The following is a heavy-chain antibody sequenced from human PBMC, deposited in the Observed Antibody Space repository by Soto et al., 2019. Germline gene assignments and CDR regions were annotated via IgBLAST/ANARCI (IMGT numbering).Heavy chain of an antibody. D-gene: IGHD5-12*01. Sequence: ASVKVSCKVSGYTLTDLSMQWVRQAPGKGLEWMGGFDPEDGETIYAQKFQGRVTITRDTSASTAYMELSSLRSEDTAVYYCARHASGYGVLYAFDIWGQGTMVTVSS. CDR2: FDPEDGET. V-gene: IGHV1-24*01. J-gene: IGHJ3*02. CDR1: GYTLTDLS. CDR3: ARHASGYGVLYAFDI.